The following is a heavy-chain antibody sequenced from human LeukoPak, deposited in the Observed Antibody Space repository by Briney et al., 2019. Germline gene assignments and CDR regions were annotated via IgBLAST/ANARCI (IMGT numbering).Heavy chain of an antibody. J-gene: IGHJ6*02. V-gene: IGHV4-34*01. D-gene: IGHD2-2*02. CDR2: INHSGST. Sequence: KTSETLSLTCAVYGGSFSGYYWSWIRQPPGKGLEWIGEINHSGSTNYNPSLKSRVTISVDTSKNQFSLKLSSVTAAGTAVYYCARGRNLGYCSSTSCYRYYYYGMDVWGQGTTVTVSS. CDR1: GGSFSGYY. CDR3: ARGRNLGYCSSTSCYRYYYYGMDV.